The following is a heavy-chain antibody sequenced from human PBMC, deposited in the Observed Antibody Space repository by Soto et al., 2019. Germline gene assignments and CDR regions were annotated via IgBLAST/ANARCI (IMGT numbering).Heavy chain of an antibody. CDR2: MYHSGST. D-gene: IGHD1-20*01. Sequence: QVQLQESGPGLVKPSGTLSLTCSVSGGSISSDHWWSWVRQSPGKGLEWIGEMYHSGSTNYNPSLKSRLTITPDKSKNQFSLRMSSVTVADTALYYCAHINGAFDIWGQGTMVTVSS. CDR3: AHINGAFDI. V-gene: IGHV4-4*02. J-gene: IGHJ3*02. CDR1: GGSISSDHW.